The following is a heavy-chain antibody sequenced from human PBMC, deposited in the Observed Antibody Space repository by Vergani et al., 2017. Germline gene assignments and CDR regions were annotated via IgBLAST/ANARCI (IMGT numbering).Heavy chain of an antibody. CDR3: ARAVSTTVGDPPGY. J-gene: IGHJ4*02. Sequence: DVDLVESGGGLVQPGGSLRLSCAASGFTFSSYDMHWVRKATGKGLEWVSAIGTAGDTYYPGSVKGRFTISRENAKNSLYLQMNSLSAGDTAIYYCARAVSTTVGDPPGYWGQGTLVTVSS. D-gene: IGHD4-23*01. CDR2: IGTAGDT. V-gene: IGHV3-13*01. CDR1: GFTFSSYD.